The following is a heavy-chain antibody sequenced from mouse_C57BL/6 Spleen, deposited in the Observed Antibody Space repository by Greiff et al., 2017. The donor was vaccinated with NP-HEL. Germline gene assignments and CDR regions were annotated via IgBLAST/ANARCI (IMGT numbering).Heavy chain of an antibody. D-gene: IGHD1-1*01. V-gene: IGHV10-1*01. Sequence: EVQRVESGGGLVQPKGSLKLSCAASGFSFNTYAMNWVRQAPGKGVEWVARIRSKSNNYATYYADSVKDRFTISRDDSESMLYLQMNNLKTEDTAMYYCVRHDYYGSSLFAYWGQGTLVTVSA. CDR3: VRHDYYGSSLFAY. CDR1: GFSFNTYA. CDR2: IRSKSNNYAT. J-gene: IGHJ3*01.